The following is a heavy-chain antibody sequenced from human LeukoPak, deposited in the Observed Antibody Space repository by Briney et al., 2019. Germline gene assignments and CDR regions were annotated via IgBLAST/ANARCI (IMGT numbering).Heavy chain of an antibody. CDR1: GGSFTDFF. J-gene: IGHJ5*02. Sequence: SETLSLTCTVDGGSFTDFFWTWSRQAPGKGLEWIGDINHSGGTTYNPSLKSRVTISVDTSKNQFSLKLSSVTAADTAVYYCARDLLLSSVFDPWGQGTLVTVSS. CDR3: ARDLLLSSVFDP. V-gene: IGHV4-34*01. D-gene: IGHD3-10*01. CDR2: INHSGGT.